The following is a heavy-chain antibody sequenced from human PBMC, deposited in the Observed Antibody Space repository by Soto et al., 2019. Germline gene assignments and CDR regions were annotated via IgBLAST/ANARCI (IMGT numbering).Heavy chain of an antibody. CDR3: ARWGIAAGDY. V-gene: IGHV3-33*01. D-gene: IGHD6-13*01. J-gene: IGHJ4*02. Sequence: QVQLVESGGGVVQPGRSLRLSCAASGFTFSSYGMHWVRQAPGKGLEWVAVIWYDGSNKYYADSVKGRFTISRDNSKNTLYLQMNLLRAEDTAVYYCARWGIAAGDYWGQGTLVTVSS. CDR1: GFTFSSYG. CDR2: IWYDGSNK.